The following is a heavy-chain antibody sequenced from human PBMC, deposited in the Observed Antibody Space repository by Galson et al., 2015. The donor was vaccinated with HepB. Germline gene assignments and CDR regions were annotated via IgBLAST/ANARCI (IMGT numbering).Heavy chain of an antibody. CDR2: IYYSGST. CDR1: GGSISSSSYY. J-gene: IGHJ4*02. Sequence: ETLSLTCTVSGGSISSSSYYWGWIRQPPGKGLEWIGSIYYSGSTYYNPSLKSRVTISVDTSKNQFSLKLSSVTAADTAVYYCARGGRNLDYWGQGTLVTVSS. D-gene: IGHD1-14*01. V-gene: IGHV4-39*01. CDR3: ARGGRNLDY.